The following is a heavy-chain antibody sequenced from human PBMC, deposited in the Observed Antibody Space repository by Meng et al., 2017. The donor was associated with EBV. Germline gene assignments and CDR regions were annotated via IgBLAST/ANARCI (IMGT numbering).Heavy chain of an antibody. Sequence: VQLVPCGGEAKRAGFSVKHSCKTPAGTFRIEAVMWVRQCHGQGLEGLGGLIPMSDAPYYAHEFQNRVMITADESTSTHYMDLSGLRSEDTAVYYCASESGRGFTPDYWGQGTLVTVSS. CDR2: LIPMSDAP. V-gene: IGHV1-69*01. D-gene: IGHD3-10*01. CDR3: ASESGRGFTPDY. CDR1: AGTFRIEA. J-gene: IGHJ4*02.